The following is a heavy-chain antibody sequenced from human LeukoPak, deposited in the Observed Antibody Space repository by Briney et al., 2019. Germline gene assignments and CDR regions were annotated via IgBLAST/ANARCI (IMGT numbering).Heavy chain of an antibody. V-gene: IGHV1-8*01. CDR2: MNPNSGNT. D-gene: IGHD3-10*01. J-gene: IGHJ6*02. Sequence: ASVKVSCKASGYTFTSYDINWVRQATGQGLEWMGWMNPNSGNTGYAQKFKGRVTMTRNTSISTAYMELSGLRSEDTAVYYCARGIVDYYSSGNSYYYYYGMDVWGQGTTVTVSS. CDR3: ARGIVDYYSSGNSYYYYYGMDV. CDR1: GYTFTSYD.